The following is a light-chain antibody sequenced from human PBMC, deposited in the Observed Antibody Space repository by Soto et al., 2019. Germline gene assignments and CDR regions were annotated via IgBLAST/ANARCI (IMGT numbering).Light chain of an antibody. CDR3: QQYYTWPLT. CDR2: GAS. V-gene: IGKV3-15*01. CDR1: QIFGSN. Sequence: EIVMTQSPATLSVSPGERAALSCRASQIFGSNLAWYQQKPGQAPRLLIFGASTRATGVPARFSGSASGTEFTLTISNLQSEDVAVYYCQQYYTWPLTFGQGTKVEIK. J-gene: IGKJ1*01.